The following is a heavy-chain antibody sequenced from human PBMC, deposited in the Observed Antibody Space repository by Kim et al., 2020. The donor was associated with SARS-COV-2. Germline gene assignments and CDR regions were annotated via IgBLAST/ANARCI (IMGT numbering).Heavy chain of an antibody. CDR1: GFTFSNAW. J-gene: IGHJ6*02. CDR2: IKSKTDGGTT. Sequence: GGSLRLSCAACGFTFSNAWMSWVRQAPGKGLEWVGRIKSKTDGGTTDYAAPVKGRFTISRDDSKNMLYLQMNSLKTEDTAVYYCATRRYDFWSDSRSYYYDGMDVWGQGTTVTVSS. D-gene: IGHD3-3*01. V-gene: IGHV3-15*01. CDR3: ATRRYDFWSDSRSYYYDGMDV.